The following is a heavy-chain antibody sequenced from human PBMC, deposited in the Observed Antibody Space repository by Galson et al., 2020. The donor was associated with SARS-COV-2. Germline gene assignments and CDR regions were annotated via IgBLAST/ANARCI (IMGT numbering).Heavy chain of an antibody. CDR1: GGSMSKYY. CDR3: ARVGGNDGWNWFDP. Sequence: SQTLSLTCSVSGGSMSKYYWSWIRQSPGKGLEWIGNIYYSGGTKYNPSLKSRVSMSVETSENQFSLKLNSVTAADTAVYYCARVGGNDGWNWFDPWGQGTLVTVSS. V-gene: IGHV4-59*01. D-gene: IGHD1-1*01. J-gene: IGHJ5*02. CDR2: IYYSGGT.